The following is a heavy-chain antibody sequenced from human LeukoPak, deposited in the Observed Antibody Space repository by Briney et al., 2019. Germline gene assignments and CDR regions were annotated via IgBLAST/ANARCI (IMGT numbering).Heavy chain of an antibody. CDR3: ARWGLGKGVGFDI. J-gene: IGHJ3*02. D-gene: IGHD2-8*01. V-gene: IGHV3-74*01. CDR2: INSDGRST. CDR1: GFTFSSYW. Sequence: GGSLRLSCAASGFTFSSYWMHWVRQAPGKGLVWVSRINSDGRSTSYADSVEGRFTISRDNAKSTLYLQMNSLRAEDTAIYYCARWGLGKGVGFDIWGQGTMVTVSS.